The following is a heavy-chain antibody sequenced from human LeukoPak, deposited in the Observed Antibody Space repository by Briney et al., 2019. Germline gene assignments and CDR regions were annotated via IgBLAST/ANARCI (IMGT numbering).Heavy chain of an antibody. CDR1: GYTFTSYG. Sequence: VASVKVSCKASGYTFTSYGISWVRQAPGQGLEWMGWISAYNGNTNYAQKLQGRVTMTTDTSTSTAYMELRSLRSDDTAVYYCARDSPAAAGTVAKQYYYYYYMDVWGKGTTVTISS. J-gene: IGHJ6*03. CDR2: ISAYNGNT. V-gene: IGHV1-18*01. CDR3: ARDSPAAAGTVAKQYYYYYYMDV. D-gene: IGHD6-13*01.